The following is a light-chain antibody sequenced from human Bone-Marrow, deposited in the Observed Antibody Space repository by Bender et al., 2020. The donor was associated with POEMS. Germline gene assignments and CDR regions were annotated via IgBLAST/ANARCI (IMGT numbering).Light chain of an antibody. CDR3: NSYTSSRTLV. J-gene: IGLJ2*01. Sequence: QSVLTQPPSVSGSLGQSITISCTGTSSDVGGYNYVSWYQQYPGKAPKLMIYDVSTRPSGVSNRFSGSKSGNTASLTISGLQAEDEADYYCNSYTSSRTLVFGGGTKLTVL. V-gene: IGLV2-14*01. CDR1: SSDVGGYNY. CDR2: DVS.